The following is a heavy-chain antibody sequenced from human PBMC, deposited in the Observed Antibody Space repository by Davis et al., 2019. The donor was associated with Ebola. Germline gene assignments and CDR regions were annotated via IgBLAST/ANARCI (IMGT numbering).Heavy chain of an antibody. D-gene: IGHD4-23*01. J-gene: IGHJ5*02. CDR2: ISAYNGNT. CDR1: GYSFTSYW. Sequence: ASVKVSCKGSGYSFTSYWIGWVRQAPGQGLEWMGWISAYNGNTNYAQKLQGRVTITRDTSASTAYMELSSLRSEDTAVYYCARWATVVNWFDPWGQGTLVTVSS. CDR3: ARWATVVNWFDP. V-gene: IGHV1-18*04.